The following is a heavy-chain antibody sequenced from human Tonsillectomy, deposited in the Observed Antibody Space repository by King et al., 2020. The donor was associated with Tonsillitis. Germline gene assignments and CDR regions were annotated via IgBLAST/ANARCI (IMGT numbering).Heavy chain of an antibody. CDR3: ARVGATHFDY. CDR2: VSSSSSYI. V-gene: IGHV3-21*01. D-gene: IGHD1-26*01. CDR1: GFTFSSYS. Sequence: VQLVESGGGLVKPGGSLRLSCAASGFTFSSYSMNWVRQAPGKGLEWVSSVSSSSSYIYYADSVKGRFTISRDNAKNSLYLQMNSLRAEDTAVYYCARVGATHFDYWGQGTLVTVSS. J-gene: IGHJ4*02.